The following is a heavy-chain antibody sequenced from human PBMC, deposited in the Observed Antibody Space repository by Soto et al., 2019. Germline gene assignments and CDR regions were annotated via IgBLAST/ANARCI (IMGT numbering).Heavy chain of an antibody. V-gene: IGHV3-30-3*01. CDR3: ARDQHQIAAADAFDY. CDR2: ISYDGSNK. D-gene: IGHD6-13*01. J-gene: IGHJ4*02. CDR1: GFTFSSYA. Sequence: QVQLVESGGGVVQPGRSLRLSCAASGFTFSSYAMHWVRQAPGKGLEWVAVISYDGSNKYYADSVKGRFTISRDNSKNTLYLQINSLRAEDTAVYYCARDQHQIAAADAFDYWGQGTLVTVSS.